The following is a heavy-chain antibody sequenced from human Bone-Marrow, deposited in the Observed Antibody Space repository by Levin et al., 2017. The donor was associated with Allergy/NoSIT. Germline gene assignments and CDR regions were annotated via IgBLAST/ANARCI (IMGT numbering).Heavy chain of an antibody. Sequence: PSETLSLTCTVSGASIISGDYYWTWIRQPPGKGLEWIAYIPFGESTQYNPSLKSRLSISLDTSNNQFSLDLYSVTAADTAVYYCARASRLHGDFDGFHLWGQGTMVTVSS. CDR1: GASIISGDYY. CDR3: ARASRLHGDFDGFHL. J-gene: IGHJ3*01. CDR2: IPFGEST. V-gene: IGHV4-30-4*01. D-gene: IGHD4-17*01.